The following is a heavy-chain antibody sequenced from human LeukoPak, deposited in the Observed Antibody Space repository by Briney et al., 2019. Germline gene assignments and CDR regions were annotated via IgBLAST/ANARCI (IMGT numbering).Heavy chain of an antibody. Sequence: SETLSLTCAVYGGSFSGYYWSWIRQPPGKGLEWIGEINHSGSTNYNPSLKSRVTISVDTSKNQFSLKLSSVTAADTAVYYCARHIFLYYFDYWGQGTLVTVSS. V-gene: IGHV4-34*01. CDR1: GGSFSGYY. D-gene: IGHD2-21*01. CDR2: INHSGST. CDR3: ARHIFLYYFDY. J-gene: IGHJ4*02.